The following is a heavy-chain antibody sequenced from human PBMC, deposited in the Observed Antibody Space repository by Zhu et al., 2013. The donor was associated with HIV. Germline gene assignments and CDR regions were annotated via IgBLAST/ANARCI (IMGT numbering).Heavy chain of an antibody. CDR2: IKSTSDT. D-gene: IGHD3-10*01. Sequence: QVQLLQTGAAVMQPGASVKLSCKASGYTFTDYHVHWVRQAPGQGLEYMGIIKSTSDTIYTQKFQGRVTMTRDTSTSTAYMELTNLTSDDTAMYYCAREPRGLGGGYYYAMDVWGPGTTVSVSS. CDR3: AREPRGLGGGYYYAMDV. V-gene: IGHV1-46*01. J-gene: IGHJ6*02. CDR1: GYTFTDYH.